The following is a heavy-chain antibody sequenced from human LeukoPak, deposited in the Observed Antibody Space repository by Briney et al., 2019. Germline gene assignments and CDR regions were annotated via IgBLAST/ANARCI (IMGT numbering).Heavy chain of an antibody. CDR2: IKYDGSAT. CDR3: VSGSLQSGYNFDY. Sequence: GGSLRLSCAASGFSFSSYWMHWVRQAPGKGLVWVSHIKYDGSATNYADSVKGRFTISRDNAKNTLYLQMNSLRAEDTAVYYCVSGSLQSGYNFDYWGQGALVTVSS. V-gene: IGHV3-74*01. D-gene: IGHD3-3*01. J-gene: IGHJ4*02. CDR1: GFSFSSYW.